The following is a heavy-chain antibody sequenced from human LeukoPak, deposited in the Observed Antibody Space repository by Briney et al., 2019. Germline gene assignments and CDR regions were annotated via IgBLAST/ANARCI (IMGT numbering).Heavy chain of an antibody. D-gene: IGHD3-10*01. Sequence: GGSLRLSCAASGFTFSSYAMSWVRQAPGKGLEWVSAISGSGGSTYYADSVKGRFTISRDNSKNTLYLQMNSLRAEDTAVYYCAKDQGITMVRGPPGGFDYWGQGTLVTVSS. J-gene: IGHJ4*02. CDR3: AKDQGITMVRGPPGGFDY. CDR1: GFTFSSYA. V-gene: IGHV3-23*01. CDR2: ISGSGGST.